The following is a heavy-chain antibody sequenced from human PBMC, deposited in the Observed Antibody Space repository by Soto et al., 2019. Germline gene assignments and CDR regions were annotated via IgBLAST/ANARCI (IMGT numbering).Heavy chain of an antibody. J-gene: IGHJ4*02. CDR1: GYTFTSYA. D-gene: IGHD5-12*01. Sequence: ASVKVSCKASGYTFTSYAMHWVRQAPGQRLEWMGWINAGNGNTKYSQKFQGRVTITRDTSASTAYMELSSLRSEDTAVYYCARARDDIVATIIYDYWGQVTLVTVSS. CDR3: ARARDDIVATIIYDY. CDR2: INAGNGNT. V-gene: IGHV1-3*01.